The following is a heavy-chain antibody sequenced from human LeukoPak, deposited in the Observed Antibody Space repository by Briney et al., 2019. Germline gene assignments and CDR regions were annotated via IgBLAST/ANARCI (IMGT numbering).Heavy chain of an antibody. CDR1: GGSISSNTYY. CDR2: IYNSGST. J-gene: IGHJ4*02. CDR3: ARQLLTMIDY. Sequence: SETLSLTCTVSGGSISSNTYYWGWIRQPPGKGLEWIGSIYNSGSTYYNPSLKSRVTISVDTSKNQFSLKLSSVTAADTAVYYRARQLLTMIDYWGQGTLVTVSS. V-gene: IGHV4-39*01. D-gene: IGHD3-22*01.